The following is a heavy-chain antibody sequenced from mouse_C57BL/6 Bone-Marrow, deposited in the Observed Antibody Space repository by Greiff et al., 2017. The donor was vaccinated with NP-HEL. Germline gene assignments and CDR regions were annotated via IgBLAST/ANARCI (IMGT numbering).Heavy chain of an antibody. Sequence: EVKLQESGAELVRPGSSVKMSCKTSGYTFTSYGINWVKQRPGPGLEWIGYLYIGNGYTEYNEKFKGKATLTSDTSSSTAYMQLSSLTSEDSAIYFCASRQLRLRDYFDYWGQGTTLTVSS. V-gene: IGHV1-58*01. D-gene: IGHD3-2*02. CDR3: ASRQLRLRDYFDY. J-gene: IGHJ2*01. CDR1: GYTFTSYG. CDR2: LYIGNGYT.